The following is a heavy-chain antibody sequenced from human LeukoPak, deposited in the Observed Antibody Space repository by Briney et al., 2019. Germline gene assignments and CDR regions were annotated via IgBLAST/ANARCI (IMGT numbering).Heavy chain of an antibody. Sequence: GGSLRLSCSASGFTFSSYAMNWVRQAPGKGLEWVSYISSSSSTIYYADSVKGRFTISRDNAKNSLYLQMNSLRAEDTAVYYCARDMVRGYYGMDVWSQGTTVTVSS. D-gene: IGHD3-10*01. CDR1: GFTFSSYA. CDR2: ISSSSSTI. CDR3: ARDMVRGYYGMDV. J-gene: IGHJ6*02. V-gene: IGHV3-48*01.